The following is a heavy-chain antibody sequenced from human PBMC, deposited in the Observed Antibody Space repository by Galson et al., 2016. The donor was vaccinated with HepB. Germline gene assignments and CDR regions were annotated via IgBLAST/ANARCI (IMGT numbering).Heavy chain of an antibody. Sequence: PALVKPTQTLTLTCTFSGFSLSTSGVGVGWIRQPPGKALEWLALIYWDDDKRYSPSLKSRLTITKDTSKNQVVLTMTNMDPVDTATYYCAHSTWLQLQDFHFDYWGQGTLVTVSS. CDR2: IYWDDDK. CDR3: AHSTWLQLQDFHFDY. V-gene: IGHV2-5*02. CDR1: GFSLSTSGVG. D-gene: IGHD5-24*01. J-gene: IGHJ4*02.